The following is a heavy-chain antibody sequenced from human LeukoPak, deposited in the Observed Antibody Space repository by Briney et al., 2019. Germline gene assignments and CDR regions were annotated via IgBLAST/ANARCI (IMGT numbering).Heavy chain of an antibody. Sequence: ASVKVSSKASGGTFSSYAISWVRQAPGQGLEWMGRIIPIFGTANYAQKFQGRVTITTDESTSTAYMELSSLRSEDTAVYYCARSHDYVWGSYRYIWNYWGQGTLVTVSS. CDR1: GGTFSSYA. V-gene: IGHV1-69*05. CDR3: ARSHDYVWGSYRYIWNY. D-gene: IGHD3-16*02. J-gene: IGHJ4*02. CDR2: IIPIFGTA.